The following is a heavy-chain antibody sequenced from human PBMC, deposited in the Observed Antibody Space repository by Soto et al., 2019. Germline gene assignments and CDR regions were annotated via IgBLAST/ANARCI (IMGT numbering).Heavy chain of an antibody. D-gene: IGHD2-21*02. CDR2: VSSDGERK. CDR1: GFTFSDYA. J-gene: IGHJ3*02. CDR3: AKVERSDRDHPFSCHI. Sequence: GGSLRLSCSASGFTFSDYAMHWVRQPPGKGLEWVATVSSDGERKYYAMSVKGRFAISKDNSMSTLLLQMDTLGPDDTAIYYCAKVERSDRDHPFSCHIWGQGTMVTVSS. V-gene: IGHV3-30*18.